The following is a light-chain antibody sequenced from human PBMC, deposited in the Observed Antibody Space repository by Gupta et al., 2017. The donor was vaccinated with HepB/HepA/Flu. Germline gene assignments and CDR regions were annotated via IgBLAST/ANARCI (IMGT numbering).Light chain of an antibody. Sequence: SVLTQPPSASGTPGQRVIISCSGSSSNVGRDNVYWYLQPPGTAPKLLIYNDDQRHSGVPARFSGAKSGTSAALAISGLRAEDEADYYCAAWDTSLSAYVFGTGTWLTVL. CDR1: SSNVGRDN. CDR2: NDD. CDR3: AAWDTSLSAYV. V-gene: IGLV1-47*02. J-gene: IGLJ1*01.